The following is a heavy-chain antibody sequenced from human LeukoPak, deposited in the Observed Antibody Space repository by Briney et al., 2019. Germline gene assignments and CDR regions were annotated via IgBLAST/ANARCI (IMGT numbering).Heavy chain of an antibody. J-gene: IGHJ4*02. CDR3: EPMIVVVITTGFGY. CDR1: GFTFSTYS. CDR2: ISGSGGDT. Sequence: GGSLRLSCPASGFTFSTYSMSWVRQAPGKGLEWVSAISGSGGDTHYADSVKSRFTISRDNSKNTLYLQMNSLRAEDTAVYYCEPMIVVVITTGFGYWGQGTLVTVSS. D-gene: IGHD3-22*01. V-gene: IGHV3-23*01.